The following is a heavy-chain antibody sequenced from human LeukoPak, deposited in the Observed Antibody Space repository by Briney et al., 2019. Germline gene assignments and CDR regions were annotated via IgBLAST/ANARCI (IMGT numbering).Heavy chain of an antibody. Sequence: GESLKISCKGSGYSFTSYWIGWVRQMPGKGLEWMGIIYPGDSDTRYSPSFQGQVTISADKSISTAYLQWSSLKASDTAMYYCARHHHVSGRYYYYMDVWGKGTTVTVSS. CDR3: ARHHHVSGRYYYYMDV. CDR1: GYSFTSYW. J-gene: IGHJ6*03. V-gene: IGHV5-51*01. D-gene: IGHD2-8*02. CDR2: IYPGDSDT.